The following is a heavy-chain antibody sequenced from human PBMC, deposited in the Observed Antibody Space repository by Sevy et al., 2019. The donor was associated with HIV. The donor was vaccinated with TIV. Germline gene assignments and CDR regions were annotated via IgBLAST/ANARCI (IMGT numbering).Heavy chain of an antibody. J-gene: IGHJ4*02. D-gene: IGHD6-19*01. CDR3: VSLFLSYRSGWSYFDY. CDR1: GFTVNDKY. Sequence: GGSLRLSCAISGFTVNDKYIIWVRQAPGKGLEWVSVLFSSCSTYYADSAKGRFTISRDNSKNTVDLQMNSVRAEDTAVYYCVSLFLSYRSGWSYFDYWGQGTLVTVSS. CDR2: LFSSCST. V-gene: IGHV3-66*02.